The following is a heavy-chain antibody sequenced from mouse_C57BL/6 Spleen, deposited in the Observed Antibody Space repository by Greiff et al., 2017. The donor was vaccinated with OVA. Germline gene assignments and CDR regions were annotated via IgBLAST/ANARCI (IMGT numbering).Heavy chain of an antibody. V-gene: IGHV1-80*01. J-gene: IGHJ4*01. CDR1: GYAFSSYW. CDR3: AGLRLDYYAMDY. Sequence: QVQLQQSGAELVKPGASVKISCKASGYAFSSYWMNWVKQRPGKGLEWIGQIYPGDGDTNYNGKFKGKATLTADKSSSTAYMQRSSLTSEDSAVYFCAGLRLDYYAMDYWGQGTSVTVSS. D-gene: IGHD2-4*01. CDR2: IYPGDGDT.